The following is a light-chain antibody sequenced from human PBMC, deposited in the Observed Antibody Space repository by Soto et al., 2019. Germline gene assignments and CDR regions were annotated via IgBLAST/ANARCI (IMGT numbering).Light chain of an antibody. CDR2: AAS. Sequence: DIPMTQSPSSLSASVGDRVTITCRASQSISSYLNWYQQKPGKAPKLRIYAASSLQSGVPSRFSGSGSGTDFTLTISSLQPEDFATYFCQQSYSTPQNTFGQGTKLEIK. CDR3: QQSYSTPQNT. V-gene: IGKV1-39*01. CDR1: QSISSY. J-gene: IGKJ2*01.